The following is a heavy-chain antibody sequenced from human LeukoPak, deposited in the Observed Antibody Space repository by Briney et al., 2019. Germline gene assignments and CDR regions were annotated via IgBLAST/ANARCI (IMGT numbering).Heavy chain of an antibody. CDR3: ARDPCSGLFDY. CDR2: ISSSSSYI. J-gene: IGHJ4*02. Sequence: GGSLRLSCAASGFTFSTYGMHWVRQAPGKGLEWVSSISSSSSYIYYADSVKGRFTISRDNAKNSLYLQMNSLRAEDTAVYYCARDPCSGLFDYWGQGTLVTVSS. D-gene: IGHD6-19*01. CDR1: GFTFSTYG. V-gene: IGHV3-21*01.